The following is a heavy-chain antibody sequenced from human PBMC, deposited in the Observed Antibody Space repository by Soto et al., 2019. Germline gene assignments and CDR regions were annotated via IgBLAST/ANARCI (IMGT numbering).Heavy chain of an antibody. Sequence: VVSPRISCEASGFNFSSYGIHWVRQAPGKGLEWVAIIWNDGSNKYYADSVKGRFTISRDNSKNTLYLQMNSLRAEDTAVYYCARDRVIFGVVIDYWGQGTLVTVSS. CDR3: ARDRVIFGVVIDY. J-gene: IGHJ4*02. V-gene: IGHV3-30*02. CDR1: GFNFSSYG. CDR2: IWNDGSNK. D-gene: IGHD3-3*01.